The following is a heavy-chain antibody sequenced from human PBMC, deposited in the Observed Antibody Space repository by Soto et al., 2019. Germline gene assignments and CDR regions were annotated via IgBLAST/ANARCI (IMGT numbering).Heavy chain of an antibody. D-gene: IGHD6-19*01. J-gene: IGHJ4*02. CDR2: INNDGSST. CDR1: GFTFRSYL. V-gene: IGHV3-74*01. CDR3: AKERSSGWSFDY. Sequence: GGSLRLSCAASGFTFRSYLMHWVRQAPGKGLMWVSRINNDGSSTTYADSVKGRFTVSRDNSKNTLYLQMNSLRAEDTAVFYCAKERSSGWSFDYWGQGTLVTVSS.